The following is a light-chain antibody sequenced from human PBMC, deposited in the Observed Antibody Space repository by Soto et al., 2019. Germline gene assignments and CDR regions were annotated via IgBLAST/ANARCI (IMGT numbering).Light chain of an antibody. Sequence: QHVLTQSPSASASLGASVKLTCTLSSRHSSYAIAWHQQQPEKGPRYLMKLNSDGRHTKGDGIPDRFSGSSSGTERYLTISSLQSEDEADYYCQTWGTGILVFGGGTKVTVL. J-gene: IGLJ2*01. V-gene: IGLV4-69*01. CDR3: QTWGTGILV. CDR1: SRHSSYA. CDR2: LNSDGRH.